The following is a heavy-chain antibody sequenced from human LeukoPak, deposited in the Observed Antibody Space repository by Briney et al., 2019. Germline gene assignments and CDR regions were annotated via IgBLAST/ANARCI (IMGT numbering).Heavy chain of an antibody. J-gene: IGHJ4*02. Sequence: PSETLSLTCAVYGGSFSGYYWSWIRQPPGKGLEWIGEINHSGSTNYNPSLKSRVTISVDTSKNQFSLKLSSVTAADTAVYYCARDSDVHCSGGRCTNFDYWGQGILVTVSS. CDR2: INHSGST. CDR3: ARDSDVHCSGGRCTNFDY. D-gene: IGHD2-15*01. V-gene: IGHV4-34*01. CDR1: GGSFSGYY.